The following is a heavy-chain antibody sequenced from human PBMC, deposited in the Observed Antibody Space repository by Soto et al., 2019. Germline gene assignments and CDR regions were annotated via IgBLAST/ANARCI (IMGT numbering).Heavy chain of an antibody. J-gene: IGHJ3*02. Sequence: PGGSLRLSCAVSGFSFGTYTVNWVRQAPGMGLEWVSGLSDSVGTTHYAYSAKGRFTISRDKSKNTLYLQMNSLRAEDTAVYYCARKTTPITTYDDEYLHPDAFDIWGQGTMVTVSS. D-gene: IGHD3-22*01. V-gene: IGHV3-23*01. CDR3: ARKTTPITTYDDEYLHPDAFDI. CDR2: LSDSVGTT. CDR1: GFSFGTYT.